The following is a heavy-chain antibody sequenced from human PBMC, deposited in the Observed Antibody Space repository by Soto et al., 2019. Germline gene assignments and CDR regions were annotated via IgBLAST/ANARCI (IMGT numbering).Heavy chain of an antibody. CDR2: IIAIFDTT. V-gene: IGHV1-69*01. D-gene: IGHD4-17*01. J-gene: IGHJ4*02. CDR1: GATFSDYG. CDR3: ATETLTPGRAYFRN. Sequence: QVQLVQSGAEVKKPGSSVKVSCKTSGATFSDYGISWVRQAPGQGLEWVAEIIAIFDTTNIAQKFQGRVTINADDSSSTAAMELTNLTFEDTAVYYCATETLTPGRAYFRNWGQGTLVTVSS.